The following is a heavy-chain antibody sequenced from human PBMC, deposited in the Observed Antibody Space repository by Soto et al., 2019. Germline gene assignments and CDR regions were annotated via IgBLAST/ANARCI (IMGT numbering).Heavy chain of an antibody. J-gene: IGHJ3*02. CDR2: ISGSGGST. D-gene: IGHD4-17*01. V-gene: IGHV3-23*01. CDR3: AKVRHDYGGNHAFDI. CDR1: GFTYSSYA. Sequence: EVQLLESGGGLVQPGGSLRLSCAASGFTYSSYAMSWVRQAPGKGLEWVSAISGSGGSTYYADSVKGRFTVSRDNSKNRLYLQMNSLRAEDTAVYFCAKVRHDYGGNHAFDIWGQGTMVTVSS.